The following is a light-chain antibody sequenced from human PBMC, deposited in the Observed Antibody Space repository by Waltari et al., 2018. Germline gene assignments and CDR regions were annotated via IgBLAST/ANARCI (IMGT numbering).Light chain of an antibody. Sequence: QSVLTQPPSVSAAPGQKVTISCSGSSSDIGGNYVSWYQQLPGTAPKLLMYDNNKRPSGISDRFSASKSGTSATLVITGLQTGDEADYYCGARDSSLFIVLFGGGTKLTVL. V-gene: IGLV1-51*01. CDR2: DNN. J-gene: IGLJ2*01. CDR3: GARDSSLFIVL. CDR1: SSDIGGNY.